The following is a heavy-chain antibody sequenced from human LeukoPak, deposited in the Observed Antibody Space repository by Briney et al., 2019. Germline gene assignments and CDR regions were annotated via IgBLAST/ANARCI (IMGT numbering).Heavy chain of an antibody. D-gene: IGHD6-13*01. CDR3: ARRIAATGTGGYFEP. Sequence: GGSLRLSCAASGFTFSSYSMNWVRQAPGKGLEWVANIKQDGGEKYYVDSVKGRFTISRDNAKNSLYLQMNSLRADDTAVYYCARRIAATGTGGYFEPWGRGTLVSVSS. V-gene: IGHV3-7*01. CDR1: GFTFSSYS. CDR2: IKQDGGEK. J-gene: IGHJ2*01.